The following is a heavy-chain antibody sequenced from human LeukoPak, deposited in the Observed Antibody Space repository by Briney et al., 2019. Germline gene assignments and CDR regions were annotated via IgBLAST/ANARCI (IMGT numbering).Heavy chain of an antibody. CDR1: GGSISSSSYY. V-gene: IGHV4-39*01. CDR2: IYYSGST. J-gene: IGHJ4*02. D-gene: IGHD3-3*01. Sequence: SETLSLTCTVSGGSISSSSYYWGWIRQPPGKGLEWLGSIYYSGSTYYNPSLKSRVTVSVDTSKNQFSLKLSFVTAADTAVYYCAIRFLEWFPVDYWGQGTMVTVSS. CDR3: AIRFLEWFPVDY.